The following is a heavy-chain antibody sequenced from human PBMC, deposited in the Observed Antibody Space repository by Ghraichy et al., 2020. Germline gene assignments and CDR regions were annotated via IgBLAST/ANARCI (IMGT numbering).Heavy chain of an antibody. V-gene: IGHV4-34*01. J-gene: IGHJ4*02. CDR2: INHSGST. D-gene: IGHD6-19*01. CDR3: ARGRSSVAGPTRFDY. CDR1: GGSFSGYY. Sequence: SQTLSLTCAVYGGSFSGYYWSWIRQPPGKGLEWIGEINHSGSTNYNPSLKSRVTISVDTSKNQFSLKLSSVTAADTAVYYCARGRSSVAGPTRFDYWGQGTLVTVSS.